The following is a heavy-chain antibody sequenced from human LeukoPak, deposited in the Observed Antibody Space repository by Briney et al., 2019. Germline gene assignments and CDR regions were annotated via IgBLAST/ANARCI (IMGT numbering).Heavy chain of an antibody. J-gene: IGHJ6*02. CDR2: IIPIFGTA. CDR3: ASLPGTAHPAIYGMDV. V-gene: IGHV1-69*13. Sequence: SVNVSCKASGGTFISYAISWVRQAPGQGLEWMGGIIPIFGTANYAQKFQGRVTITADESTSTAYMELSSLRSEDTAVYYCASLPGTAHPAIYGMDVWGQGTTVTVSS. D-gene: IGHD2-21*02. CDR1: GGTFISYA.